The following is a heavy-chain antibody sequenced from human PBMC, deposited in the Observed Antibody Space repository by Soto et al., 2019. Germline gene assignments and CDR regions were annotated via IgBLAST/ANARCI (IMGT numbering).Heavy chain of an antibody. CDR1: GYTFTRYT. Sequence: QVQLVQSGAEVKKPGASVKVSCKASGYTFTRYTISWVRQAPGQGLEWMGWINTYNGYTDYAQNFQGRVTMTTDTSTSTAYMEMTSLSSDDTAVYYCARDWTDNWHPGDAFHIWGQGTRVTVSS. CDR2: INTYNGYT. J-gene: IGHJ3*02. V-gene: IGHV1-18*04. D-gene: IGHD1-20*01. CDR3: ARDWTDNWHPGDAFHI.